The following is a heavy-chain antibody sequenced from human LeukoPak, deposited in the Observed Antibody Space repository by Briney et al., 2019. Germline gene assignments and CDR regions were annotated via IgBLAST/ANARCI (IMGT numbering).Heavy chain of an antibody. V-gene: IGHV4-31*03. CDR3: ARGHCSGGSCWYFDL. CDR2: IYYSGST. Sequence: PSETLSLTCTVSGGSISSGGYYWSWIRQHPGKGLEWIGYIYYSGSTYYNPSLKSRVTISVDTSKNQFSLKLSSVTAADTAVYYCARGHCSGGSCWYFDLWGRGTLVTVSS. J-gene: IGHJ2*01. CDR1: GGSISSGGYY. D-gene: IGHD2-15*01.